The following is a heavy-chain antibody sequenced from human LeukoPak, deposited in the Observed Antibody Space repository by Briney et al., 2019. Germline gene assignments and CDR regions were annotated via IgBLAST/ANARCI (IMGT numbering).Heavy chain of an antibody. V-gene: IGHV3-23*01. CDR1: GFTFSNYA. CDR2: ISSSGSST. CDR3: ARRATGSSSLFYYYMDV. D-gene: IGHD1-26*01. Sequence: PGGSMRLSCVASGFTFSNYAMSWVRQAPGKGLEWVSGISSSGSSTFFADHVKGRFTIAGDNAKSSLYLQMNTLQAEDTAVYYCARRATGSSSLFYYYMDVWGKGTTVSVSS. J-gene: IGHJ6*03.